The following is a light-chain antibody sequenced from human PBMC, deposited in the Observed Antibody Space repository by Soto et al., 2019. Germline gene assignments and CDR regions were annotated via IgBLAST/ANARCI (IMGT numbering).Light chain of an antibody. V-gene: IGKV1-27*01. Sequence: DIQMTQSPSSLSASVGDRVTMTCRASQGISNYLAWYQQKPGEVPKLLIDAASTLQSGVPSRFSGSGSGTDFTLTISSLQPEDVATYFCQKYNGSPRTFGQGTNVEIK. CDR2: AAS. CDR1: QGISNY. CDR3: QKYNGSPRT. J-gene: IGKJ1*01.